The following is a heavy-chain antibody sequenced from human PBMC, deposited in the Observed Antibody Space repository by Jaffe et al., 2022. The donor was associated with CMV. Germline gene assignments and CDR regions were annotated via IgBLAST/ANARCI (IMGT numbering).Heavy chain of an antibody. CDR2: ISPYNGDT. D-gene: IGHD3-22*01. CDR1: GYTFISHS. Sequence: QVQLVQSGAEVKRPGASVKVSCKASGYTFISHSIAWVRQAPGQGLEWMGWISPYNGDTNYAQNFQGGVTMTTDTPTSTAYMELRSLRSDDTAVYYCARVGRLSETSGYYEGFEYWGQGTLVTVSS. J-gene: IGHJ4*02. V-gene: IGHV1-18*04. CDR3: ARVGRLSETSGYYEGFEY.